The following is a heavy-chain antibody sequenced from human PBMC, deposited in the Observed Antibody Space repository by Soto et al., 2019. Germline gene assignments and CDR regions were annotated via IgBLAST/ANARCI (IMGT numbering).Heavy chain of an antibody. Sequence: EVQLLESGGGLVQPGGSLRLSCAASGFTFSSYAMSWVRQAPGKGLEWVSAISCSGGNTYYADSVKGRFTISRDNSKNTLYLQMNSLRAEDTAVYYCAKDGRYCSGGSCYFDYWGHGTLVTVSS. D-gene: IGHD2-15*01. CDR1: GFTFSSYA. CDR3: AKDGRYCSGGSCYFDY. CDR2: ISCSGGNT. J-gene: IGHJ4*01. V-gene: IGHV3-23*01.